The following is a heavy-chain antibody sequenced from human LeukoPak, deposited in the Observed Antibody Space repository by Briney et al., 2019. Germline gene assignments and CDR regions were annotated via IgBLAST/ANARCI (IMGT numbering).Heavy chain of an antibody. J-gene: IGHJ3*02. CDR2: IYYSGST. Sequence: PSETLSLTCAVYGGSFSGYYWSWIRQPPGKGLEWIGYIYYSGSTNYNPSLKSRVTISVDTSKNQFSLKLSSVTAADTAVYYCARHLVVVPAAKAFDIWGQGTMVTVSS. CDR3: ARHLVVVPAAKAFDI. D-gene: IGHD2-2*01. CDR1: GGSFSGYY. V-gene: IGHV4-59*08.